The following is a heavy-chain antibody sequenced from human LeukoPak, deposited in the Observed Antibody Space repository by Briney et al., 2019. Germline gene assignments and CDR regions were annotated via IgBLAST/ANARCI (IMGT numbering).Heavy chain of an antibody. J-gene: IGHJ4*02. CDR2: ISYDGSNK. CDR3: ARGPADHFWSGYYGCY. V-gene: IGHV3-30-3*01. D-gene: IGHD3-3*02. CDR1: GFTFSSYA. Sequence: GGSLRLSCAASGFTFSSYAMHWVRQAPGKGLEWVAVISYDGSNKYYADSVKGRFTISRDNSKNTLYLQMNSLRAEDTAVYYCARGPADHFWSGYYGCYWGQGTLVTVSS.